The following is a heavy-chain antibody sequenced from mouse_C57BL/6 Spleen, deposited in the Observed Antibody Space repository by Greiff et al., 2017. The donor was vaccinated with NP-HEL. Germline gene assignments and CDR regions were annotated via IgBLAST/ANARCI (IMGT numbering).Heavy chain of an antibody. V-gene: IGHV1-64*01. Sequence: VQLQQPGAELVKPGASVKLSCKASGYTFTSYWMHWVKQRPGQGLEWIGMIHPNSGSTNYNEKFKSKAKLPVDKSSSTAYMQLSSLTSEYSAVYYCARPITTVVARPGWYFDVWGTGTTVTVSS. J-gene: IGHJ1*03. CDR2: IHPNSGST. D-gene: IGHD1-1*01. CDR3: ARPITTVVARPGWYFDV. CDR1: GYTFTSYW.